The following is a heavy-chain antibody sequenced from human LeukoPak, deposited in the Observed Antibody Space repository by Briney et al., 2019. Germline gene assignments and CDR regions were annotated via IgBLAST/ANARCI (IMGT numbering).Heavy chain of an antibody. Sequence: GESLKISCAASGFIFTSYTMNWVRQAPGKGLEWVSSISSQGSYIYYEDSLKGRFTVSRDNAQNLLYLQMDSLTAQGTAVYYCARGGSGSFHVWGKGTTVIVSS. CDR1: GFIFTSYT. CDR2: ISSQGSYI. V-gene: IGHV3-21*06. CDR3: ARGGSGSFHV. D-gene: IGHD3-10*01. J-gene: IGHJ6*04.